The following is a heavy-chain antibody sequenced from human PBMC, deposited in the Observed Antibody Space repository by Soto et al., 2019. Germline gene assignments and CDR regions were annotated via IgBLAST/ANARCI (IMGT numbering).Heavy chain of an antibody. CDR3: AKDRPYYDFWSGYYPDYYGMDV. D-gene: IGHD3-3*01. CDR2: ISYDGSNK. CDR1: GCTFSSYG. Sequence: GGPLRLSWAAAGCTFSSYGMHWVRQAPGKGLEWVAAISYDGSNKYYADSVKGRFTISRDNSKNTLYLQMNSLRAEDTAVYYCAKDRPYYDFWSGYYPDYYGMDVWGQGTTVTVSS. J-gene: IGHJ6*02. V-gene: IGHV3-30*18.